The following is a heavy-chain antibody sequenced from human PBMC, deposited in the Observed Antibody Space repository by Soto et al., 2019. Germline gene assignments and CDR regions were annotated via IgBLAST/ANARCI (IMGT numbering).Heavy chain of an antibody. D-gene: IGHD6-19*01. CDR2: IDPSDSYT. J-gene: IGHJ4*01. CDR3: ARIRTQGFYSSGFDY. V-gene: IGHV5-10-1*01. Sequence: ASVKVSCKASGYTFTSFAIHWVRQAPGQRLEWMGRIDPSDSYTNYSPSFQGHVTISADKSISTAYLQWSSLKASDTAMYYCARIRTQGFYSSGFDYWG. CDR1: GYTFTSFA.